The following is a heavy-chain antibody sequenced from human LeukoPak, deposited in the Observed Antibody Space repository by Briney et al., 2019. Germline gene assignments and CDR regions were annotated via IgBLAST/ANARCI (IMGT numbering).Heavy chain of an antibody. CDR1: GGSISSYY. Sequence: PSETLSLTCTVSGGSISSYYWSWIRQPPGKGLEWIGYIHTSGNTNSNPSLKSRVTISVDTSKNQFSLKLSSVTAADTAVYYCARLVVTSILDWFDPWGRGTLVTVSS. CDR2: IHTSGNT. CDR3: ARLVVTSILDWFDP. D-gene: IGHD2-21*02. J-gene: IGHJ5*02. V-gene: IGHV4-4*09.